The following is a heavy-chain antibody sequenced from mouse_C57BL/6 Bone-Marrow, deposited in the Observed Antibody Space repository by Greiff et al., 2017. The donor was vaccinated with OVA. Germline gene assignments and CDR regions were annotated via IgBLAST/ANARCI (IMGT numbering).Heavy chain of an antibody. V-gene: IGHV1-50*01. Sequence: QVQLQQPGAELVKPGASVKLSCKASGYTFTSYWMQWVKQRPGQGLEWIGEIDPSASYTNYNQKFKGKATLTVDTSSSTAYMQLSSLTSEDSAVYYCAKRDYYSNYDWYFDVWGTGTTVTVSS. CDR3: AKRDYYSNYDWYFDV. CDR2: IDPSASYT. CDR1: GYTFTSYW. J-gene: IGHJ1*03. D-gene: IGHD2-5*01.